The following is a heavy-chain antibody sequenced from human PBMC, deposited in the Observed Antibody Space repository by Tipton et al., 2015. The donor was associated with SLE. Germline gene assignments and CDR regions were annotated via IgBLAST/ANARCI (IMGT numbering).Heavy chain of an antibody. Sequence: SLRLSCAASGFTFSGYGMHWVRQAPGKGLEWVAIIWYDGSNQIYADSVKGRFTISRDNSKNTLYLQMNSLRAEDTAVYYCAREFPYGSGSYTDYWGQGTLVTVSS. J-gene: IGHJ4*02. V-gene: IGHV3-33*01. CDR3: AREFPYGSGSYTDY. D-gene: IGHD3-10*01. CDR2: IWYDGSNQ. CDR1: GFTFSGYG.